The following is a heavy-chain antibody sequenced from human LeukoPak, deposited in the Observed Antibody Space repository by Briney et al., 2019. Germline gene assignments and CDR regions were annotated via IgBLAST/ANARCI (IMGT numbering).Heavy chain of an antibody. CDR2: ISRSSSYI. CDR3: ARDPYYDSSGYYYGQVGGYFDY. V-gene: IGHV3-21*01. CDR1: GFTLSSYT. Sequence: GGSLRLSCAASGFTLSSYTMTWVRQAPGKGLEWVSSISRSSSYIYYVDSVKGRFTISRDNSKNALYLQMNSLRAEDTAVYYCARDPYYDSSGYYYGQVGGYFDYWGQGTLVTVSS. D-gene: IGHD3-22*01. J-gene: IGHJ4*02.